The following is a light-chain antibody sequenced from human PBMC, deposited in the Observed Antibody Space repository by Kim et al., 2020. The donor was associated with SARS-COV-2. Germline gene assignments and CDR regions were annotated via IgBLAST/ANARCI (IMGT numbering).Light chain of an antibody. Sequence: ASVGDRFTITCQASQDINSFINWYQQTPGKAPKLLIYDASNLETGVPSRFSGSGSGTQFTFTISSLQPEDIATYYCQQHDNLPITFGQGTRLEIK. CDR1: QDINSF. CDR3: QQHDNLPIT. CDR2: DAS. V-gene: IGKV1-33*01. J-gene: IGKJ5*01.